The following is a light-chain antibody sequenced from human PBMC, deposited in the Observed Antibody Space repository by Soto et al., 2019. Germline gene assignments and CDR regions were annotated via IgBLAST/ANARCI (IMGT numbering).Light chain of an antibody. Sequence: QSALTQPASVSGSPGQSITISCTGTSSDVGGYNYVSWYQQHPGKAPKLMIYEVSNRPSGVSNRFSGSKSGNTDSLTISGVQAEDEADYYCSSYTSSSTLVVFGGGTKVTVL. J-gene: IGLJ2*01. CDR3: SSYTSSSTLVV. CDR2: EVS. CDR1: SSDVGGYNY. V-gene: IGLV2-14*01.